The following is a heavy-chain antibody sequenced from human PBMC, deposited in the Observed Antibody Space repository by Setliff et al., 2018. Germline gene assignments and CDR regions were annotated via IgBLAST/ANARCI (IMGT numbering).Heavy chain of an antibody. J-gene: IGHJ5*02. CDR2: INPNSGGT. D-gene: IGHD6-13*01. CDR3: ARVRSSSWLVVNWFDP. CDR1: GYTFTGYY. V-gene: IGHV1-2*06. Sequence: GASVKVSCKASGYTFTGYYMHWVRQAPGQGLEWMGRINPNSGGTNYAQKFQGRVTMTRDTSTSTAYMELSRLRSDDTAVYYCARVRSSSWLVVNWFDPWGQGTLVTVSS.